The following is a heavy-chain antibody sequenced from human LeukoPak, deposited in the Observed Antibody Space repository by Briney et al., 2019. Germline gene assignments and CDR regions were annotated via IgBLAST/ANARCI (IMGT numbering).Heavy chain of an antibody. CDR2: IYSGDSDT. CDR1: GYNFTNYW. Sequence: PGESLKISCKGSGYNFTNYWIGWVRQMPGKGLEWMGIIYSGDSDTRYSPSFQGQVTISADKSISTAYLQWSSLKASDTAMYYCARHLVGARAGSWFDPWGQGTLVTVSS. J-gene: IGHJ5*02. V-gene: IGHV5-51*01. D-gene: IGHD1-26*01. CDR3: ARHLVGARAGSWFDP.